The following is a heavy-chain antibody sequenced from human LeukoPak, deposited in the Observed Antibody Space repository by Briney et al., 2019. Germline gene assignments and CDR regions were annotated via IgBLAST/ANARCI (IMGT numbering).Heavy chain of an antibody. CDR1: GFTFDDYG. CDR3: ARAVGYCRGGSYDGFLYYMDV. Sequence: GGSLRLSCAASGFTFDDYGMSWVRQAPGKGLEWVSGINWNGGSTGYADSVKGRFTISRDNAKNSLYLQMNGLRAEDTALYYCARAVGYCRGGSYDGFLYYMDVWGKGTTVTVSS. V-gene: IGHV3-20*04. J-gene: IGHJ6*03. D-gene: IGHD2-15*01. CDR2: INWNGGST.